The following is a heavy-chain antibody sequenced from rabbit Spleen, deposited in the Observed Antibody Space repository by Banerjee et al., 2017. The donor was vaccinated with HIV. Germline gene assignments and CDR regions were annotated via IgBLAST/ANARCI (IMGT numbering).Heavy chain of an antibody. J-gene: IGHJ4*01. CDR2: IDPIFGRT. Sequence: QEQLVESGGGLVQPGGSLKLSCKASGFDFSNYGVSWVRQAPGKGLEWIGYIDPIFGRTYYASWVNGRFTISSNTNQNTLYLQLNSLTAADTATYFCARRDVYDAAGASMYGDSMWAFKLWAKAPWSPS. V-gene: IGHV1S47*01. CDR3: ARRDVYDAAGASMYGDSMWAFKL. CDR1: GFDFSNYG. D-gene: IGHD2-1*01.